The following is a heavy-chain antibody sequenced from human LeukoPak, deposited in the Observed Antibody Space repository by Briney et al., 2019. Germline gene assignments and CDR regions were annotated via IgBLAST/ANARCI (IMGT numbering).Heavy chain of an antibody. D-gene: IGHD4-23*01. Sequence: ASVKVSCKASGYTFTSYDISWARQAPGHGLEWMGWITPYNGNTNYVQNFQGRVTMTTDTSTSTAYMELRSLRSDDTAVYYCAREYGGNPGLFGYWGQGTLVTVSS. J-gene: IGHJ4*02. CDR3: AREYGGNPGLFGY. CDR1: GYTFTSYD. V-gene: IGHV1-18*01. CDR2: ITPYNGNT.